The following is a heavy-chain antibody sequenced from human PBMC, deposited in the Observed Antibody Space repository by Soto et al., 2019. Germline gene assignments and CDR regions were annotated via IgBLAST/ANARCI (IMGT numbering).Heavy chain of an antibody. V-gene: IGHV3-66*01. CDR2: IYSGGST. D-gene: IGHD4-17*01. J-gene: IGHJ3*02. Sequence: GGSLRLSCAASGFTVSSNYMSWVRQAPGKGLEWVSVIYSGGSTYYADSVKGRFTISRDNSKNTLYLQMNSLRAEDTAVYYCARDLGDYGDYDAFDIWGQGTMVTVSS. CDR1: GFTVSSNY. CDR3: ARDLGDYGDYDAFDI.